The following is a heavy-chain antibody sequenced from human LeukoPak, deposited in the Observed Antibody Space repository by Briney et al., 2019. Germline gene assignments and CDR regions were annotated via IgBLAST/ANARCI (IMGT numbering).Heavy chain of an antibody. Sequence: SVKVSCKASGGTFSSYAISCVRQAPGQGLEWMGGIIPIFGTANYAQKFQGRVTITTDESTSTAYMELSSLRSEDTAVYYCARVSNSQYYYYYYMDVWGKGTTVTVSS. CDR2: IIPIFGTA. CDR3: ARVSNSQYYYYYYMDV. V-gene: IGHV1-69*05. J-gene: IGHJ6*03. CDR1: GGTFSSYA. D-gene: IGHD4-11*01.